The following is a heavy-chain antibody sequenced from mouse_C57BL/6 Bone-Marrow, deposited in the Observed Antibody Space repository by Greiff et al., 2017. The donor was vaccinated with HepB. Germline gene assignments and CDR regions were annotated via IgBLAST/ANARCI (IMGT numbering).Heavy chain of an antibody. CDR1: GYTFTSYW. Sequence: VQLQQPGAELVKPGASVKMSCKASGYTFTSYWITWVKQRPGQGLEWIGDIYPGSGSTNYNEKFKSKATLTVDTSSSTADMQLSSLTSEDSAVYYCASRRRGTGYAMDYWGQGTSVTVSS. D-gene: IGHD2-12*01. V-gene: IGHV1-55*01. CDR3: ASRRRGTGYAMDY. J-gene: IGHJ4*01. CDR2: IYPGSGST.